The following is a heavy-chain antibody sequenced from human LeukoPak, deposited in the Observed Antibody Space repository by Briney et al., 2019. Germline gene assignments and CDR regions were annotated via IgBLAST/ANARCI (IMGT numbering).Heavy chain of an antibody. CDR3: ARDKLLEDVDTAMVD. CDR2: IIPIFGTA. CDR1: GYTFTSYG. V-gene: IGHV1-69*05. Sequence: SVKVSCKASGYTFTSYGISWVRQAPGQGLEWMGRIIPIFGTANYAQKFQGRVTITTDESTSTAYMELSSLRSEDTAVYYCARDKLLEDVDTAMVDWGQGTLVTVSS. D-gene: IGHD5-18*01. J-gene: IGHJ4*02.